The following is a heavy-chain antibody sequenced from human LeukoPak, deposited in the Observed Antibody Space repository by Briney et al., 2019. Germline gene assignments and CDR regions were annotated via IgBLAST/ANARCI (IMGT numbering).Heavy chain of an antibody. CDR1: GFTVSSNS. Sequence: GGSLRLSCTVSGFTVSSNSMSWARQAAGKGLKWVSFIYSDNTHYSDSVKGRFTISRDNSKNTLYLQMNSLRAEDTAVYYCAKGEGSSGYYYISTLGYWGQGTLVTVSS. CDR2: IYSDNT. CDR3: AKGEGSSGYYYISTLGY. J-gene: IGHJ4*02. D-gene: IGHD3-22*01. V-gene: IGHV3-53*01.